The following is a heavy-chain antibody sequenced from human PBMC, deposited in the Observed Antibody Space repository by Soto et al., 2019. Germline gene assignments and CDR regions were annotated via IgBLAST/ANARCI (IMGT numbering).Heavy chain of an antibody. D-gene: IGHD6-19*01. CDR3: AKDRFRIAVVAPFDY. J-gene: IGHJ4*02. Sequence: QVQLVESGGGVVQPGRSLRLSCAASGFTFSSYGMHWVRQAPGKGLEWVAVISYDGSNKYYADSVKGRFTISRDNSKNTLYLQMNSLRAEDTAVYYCAKDRFRIAVVAPFDYWGQGTLVTVSS. CDR1: GFTFSSYG. V-gene: IGHV3-30*18. CDR2: ISYDGSNK.